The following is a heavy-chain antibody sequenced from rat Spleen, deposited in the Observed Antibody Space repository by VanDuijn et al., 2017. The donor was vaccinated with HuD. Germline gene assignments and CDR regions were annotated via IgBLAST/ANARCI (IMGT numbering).Heavy chain of an antibody. CDR2: IIYDGSRT. CDR3: ITTYDGSYYYDY. Sequence: EVQLVKSGGGLVQPERSLKLSCAASGFTFSDYNMAWVRQAPKKGLDWVATIIYDGSRTYYRDSVKGRFTISRDDSKSILYLQMDSLRSEDTATYYCITTYDGSYYYDYWDQGVMVTVSS. D-gene: IGHD1-12*02. CDR1: GFTFSDYN. V-gene: IGHV5S10*01. J-gene: IGHJ2*01.